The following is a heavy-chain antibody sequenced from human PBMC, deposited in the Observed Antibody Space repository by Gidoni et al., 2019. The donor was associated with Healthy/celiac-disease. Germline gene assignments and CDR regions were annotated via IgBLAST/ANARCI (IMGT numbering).Heavy chain of an antibody. Sequence: QVQLQESGPGLAKPSEPLSLTCTVSGSSISSYYWNWIRPPPGKGLEGIGYIYYSGSTNYNPSLKSRVTISVDTSKNQFSLKLSSVTAADTAVYYCARPGAPGQWLGAFDIWGQGTMVTVSS. CDR1: GSSISSYY. V-gene: IGHV4-59*01. CDR3: ARPGAPGQWLGAFDI. D-gene: IGHD6-19*01. CDR2: IYYSGST. J-gene: IGHJ3*02.